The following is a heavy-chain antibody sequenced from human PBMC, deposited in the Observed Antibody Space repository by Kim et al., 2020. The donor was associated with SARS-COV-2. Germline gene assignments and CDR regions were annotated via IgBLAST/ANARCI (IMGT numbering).Heavy chain of an antibody. J-gene: IGHJ2*01. Sequence: SETLSLTCTVSGGSISYYYWTWIRQPPGKGLEWLGYVFDSGSTNYNPSLKSRVTISLGTSKKQFSLQLTSVTAADTAVYYCARGKYYYDGSGNPRFWYFDLWGRGTLVTVSS. CDR3: ARGKYYYDGSGNPRFWYFDL. CDR2: VFDSGST. D-gene: IGHD3-22*01. CDR1: GGSISYYY. V-gene: IGHV4-59*01.